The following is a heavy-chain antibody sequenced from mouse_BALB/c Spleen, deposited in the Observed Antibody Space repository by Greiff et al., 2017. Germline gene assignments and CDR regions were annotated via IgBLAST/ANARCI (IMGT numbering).Heavy chain of an antibody. CDR2: ISYSGST. V-gene: IGHV3-2*02. D-gene: IGHD2-1*01. Sequence: EVKLLESGPGLVKPSQSLSLTCTVTGYSITSDYAWNWIRQFPGNKLEWMGYISYSGSTSYNPSLKSRISITRDTSKNQFFLQLNSVTTEDTATYYCALYGNYLYYAMDYWGQGTSVTVSS. CDR1: GYSITSDYA. J-gene: IGHJ4*01. CDR3: ALYGNYLYYAMDY.